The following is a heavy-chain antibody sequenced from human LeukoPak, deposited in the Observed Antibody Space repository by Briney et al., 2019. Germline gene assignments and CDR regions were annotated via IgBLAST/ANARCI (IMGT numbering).Heavy chain of an antibody. J-gene: IGHJ4*02. Sequence: PADTLSLTCTVSGGSISSNTNYWVWIRQPPGKGLEWIGEINHSGRTNSNPSLKSRVTISVDTSKNQLSLKLSSMTAADTAVYYCARQWLVCPLFDYWGQGTLVTVSS. CDR1: GGSISSNTNY. CDR3: ARQWLVCPLFDY. V-gene: IGHV4-39*01. CDR2: INHSGRT. D-gene: IGHD6-19*01.